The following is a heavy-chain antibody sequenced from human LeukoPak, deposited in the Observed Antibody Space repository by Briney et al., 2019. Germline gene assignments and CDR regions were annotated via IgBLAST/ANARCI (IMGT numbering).Heavy chain of an antibody. CDR2: IYYSGST. CDR1: GGYISSYY. Sequence: SETLSLTCTVSGGYISSYYWSWIRQPPGKGLEWIGYIYYSGSTNYNPSLKSRVTISVDTSKNQFFLKLNSVTAADTAVYYCARVGDSHGFYYRLDYWGQGTLVTVSS. D-gene: IGHD3-22*01. V-gene: IGHV4-59*01. CDR3: ARVGDSHGFYYRLDY. J-gene: IGHJ4*02.